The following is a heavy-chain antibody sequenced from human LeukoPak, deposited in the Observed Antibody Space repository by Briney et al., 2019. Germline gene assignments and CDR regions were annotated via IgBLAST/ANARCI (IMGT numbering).Heavy chain of an antibody. CDR1: GGSISSGDYY. D-gene: IGHD2-21*01. Sequence: PSQTLYLTCTVSGGSISSGDYYWSWIRQPPGKGLEWIGYIYYSGSTYYNPSLKSRVTISVDTSKNQFSLKLSSVTAADTAVYYCARAGDYCGGDCYSVYFDYWGQGTLVTVSS. CDR3: ARAGDYCGGDCYSVYFDY. J-gene: IGHJ4*02. V-gene: IGHV4-30-4*08. CDR2: IYYSGST.